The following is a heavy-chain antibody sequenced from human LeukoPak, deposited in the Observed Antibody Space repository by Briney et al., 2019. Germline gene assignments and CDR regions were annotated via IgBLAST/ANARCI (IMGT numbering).Heavy chain of an antibody. D-gene: IGHD5-24*01. CDR3: ARVVEMAYSLDP. CDR1: GYTFTSYG. CDR2: IIPIFGTA. V-gene: IGHV1-69*13. J-gene: IGHJ5*02. Sequence: SVKDTCMASGYTFTSYGISWVRQPPGQGLEWMGGIIPIFGTANYAQKFQARVTITADESTSTAYMELSSLRSEDTAVYYCARVVEMAYSLDPWGHGNP.